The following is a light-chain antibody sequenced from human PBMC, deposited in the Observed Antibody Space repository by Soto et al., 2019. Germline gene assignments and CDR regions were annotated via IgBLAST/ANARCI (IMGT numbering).Light chain of an antibody. Sequence: DIQMTQSPSSLSASVGDRVTLTCRASQSISSYLNWYQLKPGRPPKLLIYFASSLQAGVPSRFSGAGSETDFTLNITDLQPEDFTSYFCLQTDSVPYTFGQRT. CDR1: QSISSY. J-gene: IGKJ2*01. CDR3: LQTDSVPYT. CDR2: FAS. V-gene: IGKV1-39*01.